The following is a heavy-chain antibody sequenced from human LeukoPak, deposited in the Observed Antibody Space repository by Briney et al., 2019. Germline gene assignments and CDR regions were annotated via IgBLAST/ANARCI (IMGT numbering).Heavy chain of an antibody. CDR1: GGSISSSSYY. J-gene: IGHJ4*02. Sequence: SETLSLTCTVSGGSISSSSYYWGWIRQPPGKGLEWIGSIYYSGSTYYNPSLKSRVTISVDTSKNQFSLKLSSVTAADTAVYYCARHDRDIAAAVDWGQGTLVTVSS. CDR3: ARHDRDIAAAVD. V-gene: IGHV4-39*01. CDR2: IYYSGST. D-gene: IGHD6-13*01.